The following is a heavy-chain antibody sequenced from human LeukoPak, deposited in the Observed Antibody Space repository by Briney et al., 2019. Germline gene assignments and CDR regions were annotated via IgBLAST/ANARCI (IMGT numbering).Heavy chain of an antibody. Sequence: GSLRLSCAASGFTFTNYWMNWVRQAPGKGLEWVARIKQDGSEKYYVESVKGRFTISRDNAKNSLCLQMDSLRAEDTSVYYCAREGFCSGGICSYDNWGQGTLVTVSS. V-gene: IGHV3-7*01. CDR1: GFTFTNYW. D-gene: IGHD2-15*01. CDR2: IKQDGSEK. CDR3: AREGFCSGGICSYDN. J-gene: IGHJ4*02.